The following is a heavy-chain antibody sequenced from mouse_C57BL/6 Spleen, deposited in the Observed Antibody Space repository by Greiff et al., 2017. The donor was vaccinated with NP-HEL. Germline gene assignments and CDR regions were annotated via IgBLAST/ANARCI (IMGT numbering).Heavy chain of an antibody. J-gene: IGHJ3*01. CDR3: ARLYYGHDSAGFAY. V-gene: IGHV1-50*01. Sequence: QVQLQQPGAELVKPGASVKLSCKASGYTFTSYWMQWVKQRPGQGLEWIGEIDPSDSYTNANQKFKGKATLTVDTSTSTAYMQLSSLTSEDSAVYYGARLYYGHDSAGFAYWGQGTLVTVST. CDR2: IDPSDSYT. CDR1: GYTFTSYW. D-gene: IGHD2-2*01.